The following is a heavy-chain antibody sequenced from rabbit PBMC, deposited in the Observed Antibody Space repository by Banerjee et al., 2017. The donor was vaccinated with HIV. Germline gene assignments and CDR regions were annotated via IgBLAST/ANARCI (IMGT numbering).Heavy chain of an antibody. Sequence: QSLEESGGDLVKPGASLTLTCKASGIDFSSTYYMCWVRQAPGKGLVWIACIYVGSSGNTCYASWAKGRVPISKTSSTTGTLQRPSLTAEHTATYFCARDHIYANADDTYAMEFNLWGPGPLVPVS. D-gene: IGHD6-1*01. CDR2: IYVGSSGNT. V-gene: IGHV1S40*01. CDR3: ARDHIYANADDTYAMEFNL. CDR1: GIDFSSTYY. J-gene: IGHJ4*01.